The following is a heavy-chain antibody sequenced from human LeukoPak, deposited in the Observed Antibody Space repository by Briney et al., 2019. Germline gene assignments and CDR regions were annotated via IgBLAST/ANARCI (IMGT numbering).Heavy chain of an antibody. J-gene: IGHJ4*02. CDR3: ASVRSSGWYDFDY. Sequence: ASVKVSCKASGYTFTSYVFNWVRQPTAQGLEWVGWMNPNSGNTGYAQKFQGRVTMTRNTSISTAYMELSSLRSEDTAVYYCASVRSSGWYDFDYWGQGTLVTVSS. D-gene: IGHD6-19*01. V-gene: IGHV1-8*01. CDR2: MNPNSGNT. CDR1: GYTFTSYV.